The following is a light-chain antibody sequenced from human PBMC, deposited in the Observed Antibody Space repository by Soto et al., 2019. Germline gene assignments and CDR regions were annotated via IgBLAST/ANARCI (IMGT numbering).Light chain of an antibody. Sequence: EIVLTQSPATLSLSPGERATLSCRASQSVSSYLAWYQQKPGQAPRLLIYAASTRATGIPARFSGSGSGTDFTLPISSLEPEDFAVYYCQQRSNRPQLTFGGGTKVEIK. CDR2: AAS. V-gene: IGKV3-11*01. CDR3: QQRSNRPQLT. CDR1: QSVSSY. J-gene: IGKJ4*01.